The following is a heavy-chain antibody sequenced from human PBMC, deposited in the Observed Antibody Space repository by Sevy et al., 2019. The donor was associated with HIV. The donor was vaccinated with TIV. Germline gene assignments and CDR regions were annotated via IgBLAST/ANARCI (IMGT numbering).Heavy chain of an antibody. CDR2: ISGSGGST. CDR1: GFTFSSYA. V-gene: IGHV3-23*01. D-gene: IGHD5-12*01. CDR3: AKDLREGYTGYVPLLPRQKKGYYYGMDV. J-gene: IGHJ6*02. Sequence: GGSLRLSCAASGFTFSSYAMSWVRQAPGKGLEWVSAISGSGGSTYYADSVKGRFTITRDNSKNTLNLQMNSLRAEDKAVYYCAKDLREGYTGYVPLLPRQKKGYYYGMDVWGQGTMVTVSS.